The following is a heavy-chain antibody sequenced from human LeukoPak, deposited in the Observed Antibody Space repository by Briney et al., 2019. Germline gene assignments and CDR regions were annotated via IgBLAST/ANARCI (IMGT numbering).Heavy chain of an antibody. CDR2: ISSSSSTI. V-gene: IGHV3-48*02. CDR3: ARDGITIFGVVTYYFDY. CDR1: GFTFSSYS. D-gene: IGHD3-3*01. Sequence: PGGSLRLSCAASGFTFSSYSMTWVGQAPGKGLEWVSYISSSSSTIYYADSVKGRFTISRDNAKNSLYLQMNSLRDEDTAVYYCARDGITIFGVVTYYFDYWGQGTLVTVSS. J-gene: IGHJ4*02.